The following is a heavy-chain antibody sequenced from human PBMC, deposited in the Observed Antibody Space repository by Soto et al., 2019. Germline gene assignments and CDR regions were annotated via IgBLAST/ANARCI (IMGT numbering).Heavy chain of an antibody. J-gene: IGHJ5*02. CDR3: ARDYGGSLQFDP. Sequence: GASVKVSCKASGGTFSSYAISWVRQAPGQGLEWMGGIIPIFGTANYAQKFQGRVTITADESTSTAYMELSSLRSEDTAVYYCARDYGGSLQFDPWGQGTLVTVS. V-gene: IGHV1-69*13. CDR1: GGTFSSYA. D-gene: IGHD4-17*01. CDR2: IIPIFGTA.